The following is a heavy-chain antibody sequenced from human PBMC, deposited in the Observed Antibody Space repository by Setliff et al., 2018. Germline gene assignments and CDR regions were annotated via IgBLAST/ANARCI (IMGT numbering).Heavy chain of an antibody. V-gene: IGHV5-51*01. CDR1: GYTFSNYW. D-gene: IGHD6-13*01. J-gene: IGHJ3*01. Sequence: GESLKISCKGSGYTFSNYWVGWVRQMPGKGLEWMGVIYAGDSDTRYSPSFQGQVTFSADKSISTAYPQWSTLKASDTAMYYCARLGSSSWYNDVFDFWGPGTMVTVSS. CDR2: IYAGDSDT. CDR3: ARLGSSSWYNDVFDF.